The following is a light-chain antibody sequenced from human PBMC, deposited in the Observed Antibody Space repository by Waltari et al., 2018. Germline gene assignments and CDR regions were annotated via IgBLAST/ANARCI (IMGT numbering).Light chain of an antibody. J-gene: IGLJ1*01. Sequence: QSALTQPASVSGSPGQPITFSCTGTSRDVGGYNYVSWSHHHPGKVPKLMIYEVINRPSGVSNRFSGSKSCNTASLTISGLQAEDEADYYCLSYTSSSTYVFGTGTKVTVL. CDR1: SRDVGGYNY. CDR2: EVI. V-gene: IGLV2-14*01. CDR3: LSYTSSSTYV.